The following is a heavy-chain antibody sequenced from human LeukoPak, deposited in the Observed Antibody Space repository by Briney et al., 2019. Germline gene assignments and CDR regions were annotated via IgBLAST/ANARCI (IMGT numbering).Heavy chain of an antibody. CDR2: IYYSGST. J-gene: IGHJ4*02. V-gene: IGHV4-39*01. CDR1: GGSISSSSYY. CDR3: ARQGSGYYWGKYYFDY. Sequence: SETLSLTCIVSGGSISSSSYYSGWIRQPPGKGLEWIGSIYYSGSTYYNPPLKSRVTISVATSKNQFSLKLSSVTAADTAVYYCARQGSGYYWGKYYFDYWGQGTLVTVSS. D-gene: IGHD3-22*01.